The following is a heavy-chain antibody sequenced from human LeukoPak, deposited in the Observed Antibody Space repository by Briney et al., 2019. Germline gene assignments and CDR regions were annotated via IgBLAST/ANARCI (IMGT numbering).Heavy chain of an antibody. Sequence: ASVKVSCKASGYIFTSYGISWVRQAPGQGLEWMGWISAYNGNTNYAQKLQGRDTMTTDTSTSTAYMELRSLRSDDTAVYYCARYYYGSGSYEYYFDYWGQGTLVTVSS. CDR2: ISAYNGNT. CDR3: ARYYYGSGSYEYYFDY. V-gene: IGHV1-18*01. D-gene: IGHD3-10*01. J-gene: IGHJ4*02. CDR1: GYIFTSYG.